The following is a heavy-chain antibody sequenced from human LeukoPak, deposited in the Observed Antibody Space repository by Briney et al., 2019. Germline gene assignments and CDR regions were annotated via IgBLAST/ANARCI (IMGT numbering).Heavy chain of an antibody. J-gene: IGHJ3*02. CDR1: GFTFSSFG. Sequence: PGGSLRLSCAASGFTFSSFGMHWVRQAPGKGLEWVAFIRYDGSNKYYADSVKGRFTISRDNAKNSMYLQMNSLRAEDTAVYYCARGSRRYSSTWFPDDAFDIWGQGTMVTVSS. V-gene: IGHV3-30*02. D-gene: IGHD6-13*01. CDR3: ARGSRRYSSTWFPDDAFDI. CDR2: IRYDGSNK.